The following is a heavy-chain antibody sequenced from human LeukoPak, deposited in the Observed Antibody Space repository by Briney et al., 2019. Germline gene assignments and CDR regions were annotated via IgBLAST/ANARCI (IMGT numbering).Heavy chain of an antibody. J-gene: IGHJ4*02. CDR3: ARDSIAAVDY. CDR2: ISSSSSYI. Sequence: GGSLRLSCAASGFTFSSYSMNWVRQAPGKGLECVSSISSSSSYIYYADSVKGRFTISRYNAKNSLYLQMNSLRAEDTAVYYCARDSIAAVDYWGQGTLVTVSS. V-gene: IGHV3-21*01. D-gene: IGHD6-13*01. CDR1: GFTFSSYS.